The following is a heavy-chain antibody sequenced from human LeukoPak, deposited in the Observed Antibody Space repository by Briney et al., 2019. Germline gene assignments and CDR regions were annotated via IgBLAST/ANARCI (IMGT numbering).Heavy chain of an antibody. D-gene: IGHD3-22*01. CDR1: GFTFSSYE. CDR3: AREEPYYYDSSGYGS. J-gene: IGHJ5*02. CDR2: ISSSGSTI. Sequence: GGSLRLSCAASGFTFSSYEMNWVRQAPGKGLEWVSYISSSGSTIYYADSVKGRFTISRDNAKNSLYLQMNSLRAEDTAVYYCAREEPYYYDSSGYGSWGQGTLVTVSS. V-gene: IGHV3-48*03.